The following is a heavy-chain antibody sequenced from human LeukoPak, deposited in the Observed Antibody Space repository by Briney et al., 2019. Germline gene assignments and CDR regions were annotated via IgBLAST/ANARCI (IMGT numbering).Heavy chain of an antibody. J-gene: IGHJ3*02. CDR2: IYTSGST. CDR1: GGSISSYY. D-gene: IGHD2-21*02. Sequence: SETLSLTCTVSGGSISSYYWSWIRQPPGKGLEWIGYIYTSGSTNYNPSLKSRVTIPVDTSKNQFSLKLSSVTAADTAVYYCARDRVTGYAFDIWGQGTMVTVSS. CDR3: ARDRVTGYAFDI. V-gene: IGHV4-4*09.